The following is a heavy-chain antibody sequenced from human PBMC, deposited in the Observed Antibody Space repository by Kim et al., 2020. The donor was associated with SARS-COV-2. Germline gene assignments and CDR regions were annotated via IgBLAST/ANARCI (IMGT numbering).Heavy chain of an antibody. D-gene: IGHD3-22*01. CDR3: ARPDYYDSSGYPSYFDY. Sequence: VEGRFTISRDNSKNTLYLQMNSLRAEDTAVYYCARPDYYDSSGYPSYFDYWGQGTLVTVSS. J-gene: IGHJ4*02. V-gene: IGHV3-30*01.